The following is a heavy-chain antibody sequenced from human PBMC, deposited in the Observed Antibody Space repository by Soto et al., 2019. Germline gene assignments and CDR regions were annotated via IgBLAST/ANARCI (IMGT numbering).Heavy chain of an antibody. D-gene: IGHD2-15*01. V-gene: IGHV4-59*01. CDR1: GGSISSYY. CDR3: ARGVVDTFVFDY. J-gene: IGHJ4*02. Sequence: KTSETLSLTCTVSGGSISSYYWSWIRQPPGKGLEWIGYIYYSGSTNYNPSLKSRVTISVDTSKNQFSLKLSSVTAADTAVYYCARGVVDTFVFDYWGQGTLVTVSS. CDR2: IYYSGST.